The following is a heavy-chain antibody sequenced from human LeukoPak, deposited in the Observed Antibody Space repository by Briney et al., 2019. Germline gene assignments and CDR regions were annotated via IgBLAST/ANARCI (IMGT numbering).Heavy chain of an antibody. CDR2: INHSGST. D-gene: IGHD3-10*01. CDR3: ARHIHRYGSGSYSRTSFDP. V-gene: IGHV4-39*07. J-gene: IGHJ5*02. CDR1: GGSISSSTFY. Sequence: SETLSLTCTVSGGSISSSTFYWGWIRQPPGKGLEWIGEINHSGSTNYNPSLKSRVTISVDTSKNQFSLKLSSVTAADTAVYYCARHIHRYGSGSYSRTSFDPWGQGTLVTVSS.